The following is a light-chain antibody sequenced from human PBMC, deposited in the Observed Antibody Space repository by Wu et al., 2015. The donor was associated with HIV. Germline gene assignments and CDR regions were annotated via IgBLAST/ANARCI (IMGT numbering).Light chain of an antibody. Sequence: DIQMTQSPSSLSASVGDRVTISCRASHDISHYLVWYQQSPGKGPKLLISAASTLQSGVPSRFSGSGSGTEFTLTISSLQSEDLAVYYCQQYNDWPPTWTFGQGTKVEVK. J-gene: IGKJ1*01. CDR2: AAS. V-gene: IGKV1-27*01. CDR1: HDISHY. CDR3: QQYNDWPPTWT.